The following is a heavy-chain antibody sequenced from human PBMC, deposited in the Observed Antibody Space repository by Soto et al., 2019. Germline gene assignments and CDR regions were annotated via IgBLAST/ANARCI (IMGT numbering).Heavy chain of an antibody. CDR1: GFTFSSYG. D-gene: IGHD3-3*01. CDR2: ISYDGSNK. CDR3: AKSVFGVVINTPLDD. Sequence: GGSLRLSCAASGFTFSSYGMHWVRQAPGKGLEWVAVISYDGSNKYYADSVKGRFTISRDNSKNTLYLQMNSLRAEDTAVYYCAKSVFGVVINTPLDDWGQGTLVTVTS. J-gene: IGHJ4*02. V-gene: IGHV3-30*18.